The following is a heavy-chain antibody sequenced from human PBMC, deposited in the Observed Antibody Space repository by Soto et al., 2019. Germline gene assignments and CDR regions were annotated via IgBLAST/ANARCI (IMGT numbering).Heavy chain of an antibody. CDR3: VMVDNYVTPTPQDV. D-gene: IGHD3-16*01. Sequence: QVQLVQSGDEVKKPGASVKVSCKASGYIFVNYGIAWVRQAPGHGLERMGWISPYTGNTHSATKVQARLTMTTDTSTSTAYMDLGSLTSDDTAVYYCVMVDNYVTPTPQDVWGQGTTVTVSS. CDR2: ISPYTGNT. CDR1: GYIFVNYG. J-gene: IGHJ6*02. V-gene: IGHV1-18*01.